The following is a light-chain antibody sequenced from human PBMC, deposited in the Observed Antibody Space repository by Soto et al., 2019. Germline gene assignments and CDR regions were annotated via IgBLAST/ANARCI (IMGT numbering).Light chain of an antibody. V-gene: IGLV1-51*01. J-gene: IGLJ1*01. CDR3: GTWDTSLNDAYV. Sequence: QSVLTQPPSVSAAPGQKVTISCSGSTSNIGNNFVAWYQQIAGTAPKLLIYDSNKRPSGIPDRFSGSKSGTSATLGITGLQTGDEADYYCGTWDTSLNDAYVFGAGTKVTVL. CDR2: DSN. CDR1: TSNIGNNF.